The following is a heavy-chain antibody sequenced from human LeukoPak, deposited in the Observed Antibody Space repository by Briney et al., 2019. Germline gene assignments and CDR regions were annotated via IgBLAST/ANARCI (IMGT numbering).Heavy chain of an antibody. V-gene: IGHV3-33*01. CDR1: GFILSTHG. CDR3: ARDLSFGSLDF. D-gene: IGHD1-26*01. Sequence: GGALRLSFAASGFILSTHGMHWVRQAPGKGAEWVAGMWYDGSREDYADPVKGRFTISRDMSKNTLNLQMNSLRVEDTAMFYCARDLSFGSLDFRGQGTLVTVSS. CDR2: MWYDGSRE. J-gene: IGHJ4*02.